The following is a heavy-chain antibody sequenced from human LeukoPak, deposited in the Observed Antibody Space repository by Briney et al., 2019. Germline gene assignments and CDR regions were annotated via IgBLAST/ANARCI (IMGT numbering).Heavy chain of an antibody. D-gene: IGHD3-22*01. J-gene: IGHJ4*02. V-gene: IGHV3-53*01. CDR2: ISSGGNT. CDR1: GFSVSSSY. CDR3: ARGRQTPPRYYYDSSGLYPYFDY. Sequence: PGESLRLSCAASGFSVSSSYMTWVRQAPGKGLEWASVISSGGNTYYADSVKGRFTISRDISKNTLYLQMNSLRAEDTAVYYCARGRQTPPRYYYDSSGLYPYFDYWGQGTLVTVSS.